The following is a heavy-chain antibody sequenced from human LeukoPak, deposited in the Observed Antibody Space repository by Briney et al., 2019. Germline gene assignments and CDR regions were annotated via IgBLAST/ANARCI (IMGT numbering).Heavy chain of an antibody. CDR3: AKDQTYYNFWRTD. Sequence: GGSLRLSCVASGFTFSSYDMSWVRQAPGKGLEWVSAISGSGGSKYYADSVKGRITISGNNSKNTLYLQMNGLRAEDTGVYYCAKDQTYYNFWRTDWG. CDR2: ISGSGGSK. V-gene: IGHV3-23*01. D-gene: IGHD3-3*01. J-gene: IGHJ1*01. CDR1: GFTFSSYD.